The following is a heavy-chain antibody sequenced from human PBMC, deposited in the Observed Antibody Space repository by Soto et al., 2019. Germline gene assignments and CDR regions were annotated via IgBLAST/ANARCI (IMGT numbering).Heavy chain of an antibody. CDR2: IATYNSNK. J-gene: IGHJ5*02. CDR1: GDTFTNFG. V-gene: IGHV1-18*01. D-gene: IGHD3-10*01. CDR3: ARVLRGVVNWFDP. Sequence: GASVKVSCKTSGDTFTNFGLSWVRQAPGQGLEWMGWIATYNSNKNYAQKFQGRLTLTTDTSTSTGYMELKSLEYDDTAVYYCARVLRGVVNWFDPWGQGXLVTVHS.